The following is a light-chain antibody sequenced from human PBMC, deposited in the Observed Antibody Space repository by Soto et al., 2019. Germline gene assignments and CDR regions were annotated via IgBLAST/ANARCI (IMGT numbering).Light chain of an antibody. V-gene: IGLV1-40*01. CDR1: SSNIGARYD. J-gene: IGLJ3*02. CDR2: DNS. CDR3: QSYDSSLSGSWV. Sequence: QSVLTQPPSVSGAPGQRVTISCTGSSSNIGARYDVHWYQQLPGTAPKLLIYDNSNRPSGVPDRFSGSKSGTSASLAITGLQAEDEAVYYCQSYDSSLSGSWVFGGGTKVTVL.